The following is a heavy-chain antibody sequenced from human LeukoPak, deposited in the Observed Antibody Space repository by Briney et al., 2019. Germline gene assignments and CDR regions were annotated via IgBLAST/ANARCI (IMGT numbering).Heavy chain of an antibody. CDR3: ARGTDIVVVPAAIWV. V-gene: IGHV4-34*01. J-gene: IGHJ4*02. D-gene: IGHD2-2*02. CDR2: INHSGST. CDR1: GGSFSGYY. Sequence: SETLSLTCAVYGGSFSGYYWSWIRQPPGKGLEWIGEINHSGSTNYNPSLKSRVTISVDTSKNQFSLKLSSVTAADTAVYYCARGTDIVVVPAAIWVWGQGTLVTVSS.